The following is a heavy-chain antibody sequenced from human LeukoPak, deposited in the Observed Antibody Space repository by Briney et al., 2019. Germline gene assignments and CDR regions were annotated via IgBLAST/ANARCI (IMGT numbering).Heavy chain of an antibody. V-gene: IGHV1-46*01. J-gene: IGHJ4*02. Sequence: ASVKVSCKAPGYTFTSYYMHWVRQAPGQGLEWMGIINPGGGSTSYAQKFQGRVTMTRDTSTSTVYMELSSLRSEDTAVYYCASQGVWGAAAGNRRPLDYWGQGTLVTVSS. CDR3: ASQGVWGAAAGNRRPLDY. D-gene: IGHD6-13*01. CDR2: INPGGGST. CDR1: GYTFTSYY.